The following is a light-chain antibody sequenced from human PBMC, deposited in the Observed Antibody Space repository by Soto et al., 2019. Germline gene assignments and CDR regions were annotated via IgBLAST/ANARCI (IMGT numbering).Light chain of an antibody. CDR1: QSVSRK. V-gene: IGKV3-15*01. J-gene: IGKJ5*01. CDR3: QQYNTWTSIT. CDR2: DTS. Sequence: EIVMTQSPVTLSVSPVERATLSFMASQSVSRKLVWYQQKPGQAPRLLIYDTSTRATGIPARFSGSGSGTEFTLTISSLQSEDFAVYYCQQYNTWTSITCGQGTRREIK.